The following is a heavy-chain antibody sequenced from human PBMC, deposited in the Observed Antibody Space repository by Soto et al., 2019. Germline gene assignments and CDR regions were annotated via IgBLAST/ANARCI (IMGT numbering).Heavy chain of an antibody. V-gene: IGHV4-30-4*01. CDR3: ARGPGATGLGY. Sequence: QVQLQESGPGLVKPSQTLSLTCTVSGGSISSGDYYWSWIRQPPGTGLEWIGYIYYSGSTYYNPSLKSRVTLSVDTSNNQFSLKLSSVTAADTAVYYCARGPGATGLGYWGQGTLVTVSS. CDR2: IYYSGST. J-gene: IGHJ4*02. CDR1: GGSISSGDYY. D-gene: IGHD1-26*01.